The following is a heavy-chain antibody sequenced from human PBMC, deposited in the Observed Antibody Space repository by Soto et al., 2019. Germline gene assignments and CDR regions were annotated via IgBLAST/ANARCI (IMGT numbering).Heavy chain of an antibody. J-gene: IGHJ4*02. CDR1: GFTFRNFA. D-gene: IGHD3-10*01. CDR3: ARAREFSGSGFDY. V-gene: IGHV3-23*04. Sequence: EVPLAESGGGLVQPGGSLRLSCAATGFTFRNFAMSWVRQAPGKGLEWVSLVTGSGGSTFHAASVKGRFIMSRDNAKDTMYLQMNSLRAEDTAVYYCARAREFSGSGFDYWGQGTLVTVSS. CDR2: VTGSGGST.